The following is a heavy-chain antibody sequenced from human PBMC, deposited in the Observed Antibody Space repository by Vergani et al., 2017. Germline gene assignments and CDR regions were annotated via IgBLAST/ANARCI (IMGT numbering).Heavy chain of an antibody. J-gene: IGHJ6*02. D-gene: IGHD3-10*01. V-gene: IGHV4-61*10. Sequence: QVQLQESGPGLVKPSETLSLTCTVSGGSVSSGSYYWSWIRQPAGKGLEWIGYIYYSGSTNYNPSLKSRVTISVDTSKNQFSLKLSSVTAADTAVYYCARDRVTYYYGMDVWGQGTTVTVSS. CDR1: GGSVSSGSYY. CDR3: ARDRVTYYYGMDV. CDR2: IYYSGST.